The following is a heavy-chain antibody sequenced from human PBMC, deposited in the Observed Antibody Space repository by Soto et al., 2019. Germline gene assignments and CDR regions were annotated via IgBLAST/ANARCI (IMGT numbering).Heavy chain of an antibody. Sequence: PSETQSLTCPVSGGTISSYYWTWIRQPPGKGLEWIGYIYYSGSTNYNPSLKSRVTISVDTSKNQFSLKLSSVTAADTAVYYCARRYGGSFDYWGQGTLVTVSS. J-gene: IGHJ4*02. D-gene: IGHD3-16*01. CDR3: ARRYGGSFDY. CDR2: IYYSGST. CDR1: GGTISSYY. V-gene: IGHV4-59*01.